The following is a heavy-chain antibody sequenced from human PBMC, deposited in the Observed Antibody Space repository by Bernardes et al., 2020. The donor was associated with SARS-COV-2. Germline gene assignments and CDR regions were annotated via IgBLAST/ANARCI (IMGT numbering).Heavy chain of an antibody. Sequence: GGSLRLSCAASGFTFSDSYMSWIRQAPGKGLEWVSFISSSGSTIYYADSVKGRFTISRDNSKNLLYLQMNSLRAEDAAVYYCARGHDSSGYYPNRGGYYYGMDVWGQGTLVTVSS. J-gene: IGHJ6*02. CDR2: ISSSGSTI. D-gene: IGHD3-22*01. CDR3: ARGHDSSGYYPNRGGYYYGMDV. V-gene: IGHV3-11*01. CDR1: GFTFSDSY.